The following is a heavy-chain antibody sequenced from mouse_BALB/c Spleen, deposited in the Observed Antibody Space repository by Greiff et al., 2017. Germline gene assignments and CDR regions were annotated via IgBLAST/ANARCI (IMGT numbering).Heavy chain of an antibody. D-gene: IGHD2-14*01. CDR3: SRSRYYRYDKGFDY. CDR1: GYTFTSYW. J-gene: IGHJ2*01. Sequence: VQLQQSGPELVRPGASVKMSCKASGYTFTSYWMHWVKQRPGQGLEWIGMIDPSNSETRLNQKFKDKATLNVDKSSNTAYMQLSSLTSEDSAVYYCSRSRYYRYDKGFDYWGQGTTLTVSS. V-gene: IGHV1S127*01. CDR2: IDPSNSET.